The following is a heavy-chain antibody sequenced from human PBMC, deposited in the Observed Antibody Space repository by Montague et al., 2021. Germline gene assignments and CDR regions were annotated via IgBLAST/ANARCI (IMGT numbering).Heavy chain of an antibody. CDR2: IYYSGNT. Sequence: SETLSLTCTVTGCSILPYFWSWVRQPPGRGLDYIGYIYYSGNTNYNSSLKSRVTISVDTSKTQFSLKLSSVTAADTAVYYCVRSQGCCSSNSCFHYFDYWGQGTLVTVSS. CDR3: VRSQGCCSSNSCFHYFDY. D-gene: IGHD2-2*01. J-gene: IGHJ4*02. CDR1: GCSILPYF. V-gene: IGHV4-59*08.